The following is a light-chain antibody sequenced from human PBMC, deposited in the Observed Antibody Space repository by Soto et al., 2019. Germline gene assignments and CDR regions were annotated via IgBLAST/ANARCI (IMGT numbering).Light chain of an antibody. CDR2: DVI. CDR1: NSDVGGYNY. V-gene: IGLV2-14*03. Sequence: QSALTQPASVSGSPGQSITFSCTGTNSDVGGYNYVSWFQQHPGKAPKLMIFDVINRPSGVSNRFSGSKSGNTASLTISGLQAEDEADYYCSSYTTSDTLVFGTGTKLTVL. J-gene: IGLJ1*01. CDR3: SSYTTSDTLV.